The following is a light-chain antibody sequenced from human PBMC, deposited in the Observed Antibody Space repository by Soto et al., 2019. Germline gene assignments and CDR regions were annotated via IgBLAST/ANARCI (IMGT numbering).Light chain of an antibody. V-gene: IGLV4-69*01. J-gene: IGLJ2*01. CDR1: SGNSSYA. CDR2: LNSDGSH. Sequence: QPVLTQSPSASASLGASVKLTCTLSSGNSSYAIAWHQQQPDKGPRYLMKLNSDGSHSKGDGIPDRFSGSSSGAERYLIISSLQSEDEAGYYCQTWGTGIQVFGGWTKLTVL. CDR3: QTWGTGIQV.